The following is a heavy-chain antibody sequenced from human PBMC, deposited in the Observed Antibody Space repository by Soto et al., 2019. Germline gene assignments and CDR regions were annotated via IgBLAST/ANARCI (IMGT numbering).Heavy chain of an antibody. J-gene: IGHJ4*02. CDR1: GFTFSRSA. D-gene: IGHD1-1*01. Sequence: EVQLLESGGGLVQPGGSLRLSCRASGFTFSRSAMGWVRQAPGKGLEWVSSITDSGGSTDYADSVKGRFTISRDNSRNTLYLQMNSLRADDTAVYYCAKLYWNPRYFDYWGQGTRVTISS. V-gene: IGHV3-23*01. CDR3: AKLYWNPRYFDY. CDR2: ITDSGGST.